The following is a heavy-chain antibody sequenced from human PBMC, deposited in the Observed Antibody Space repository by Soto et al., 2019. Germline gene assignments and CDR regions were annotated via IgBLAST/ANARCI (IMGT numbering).Heavy chain of an antibody. CDR2: ISTYNGNT. CDR3: ARGLGTNGLDV. Sequence: QVQLLQSGAEVKKPGASVKVSCKSSGYKFTTYGITWVRQAPGQGLEWLGGISTYNGNTDYAQNLQYRVTMTTETSTSTAYLEVRGLTSDDTAVYFFARGLGTNGLDVWGQRTTVTVSS. CDR1: GYKFTTYG. D-gene: IGHD7-27*01. J-gene: IGHJ6*02. V-gene: IGHV1-18*04.